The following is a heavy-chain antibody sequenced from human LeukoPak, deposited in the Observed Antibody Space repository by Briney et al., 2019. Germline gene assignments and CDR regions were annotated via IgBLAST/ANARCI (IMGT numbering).Heavy chain of an antibody. J-gene: IGHJ4*02. CDR3: ARDSSGPSY. CDR1: GFTFGNYW. V-gene: IGHV3-7*03. D-gene: IGHD6-19*01. CDR2: IDQDGSEK. Sequence: PGGSLRLSCAASGFTFGNYWMSWVRQAPGKGLEWVANIDQDGSEKYYVDSVKGRFTISRDNAKNSLYLQMNSLRAEDTGVYYCARDSSGPSYWGQGTLVTVSS.